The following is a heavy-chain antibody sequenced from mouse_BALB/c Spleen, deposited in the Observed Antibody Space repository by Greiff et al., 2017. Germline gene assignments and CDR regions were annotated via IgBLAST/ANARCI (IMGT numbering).Heavy chain of an antibody. CDR1: GFTFSDYG. J-gene: IGHJ3*01. CDR2: ISNLAYSI. V-gene: IGHV5-15*02. CDR3: AREGEVRFAY. Sequence: EVMLVESGGGLVQPGGSRKLSCAASGFTFSDYGMAWVRQAPGKGPEWVAFISNLAYSIYYADTVTGRFTISRENAKNTLYLEMSSLRSEDTAMYYCAREGEVRFAYWGQGTLVTVSA. D-gene: IGHD2-14*01.